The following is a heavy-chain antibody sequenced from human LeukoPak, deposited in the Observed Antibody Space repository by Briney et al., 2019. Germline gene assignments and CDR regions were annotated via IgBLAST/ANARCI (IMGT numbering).Heavy chain of an antibody. V-gene: IGHV3-23*01. CDR2: INDSGDST. J-gene: IGHJ4*02. Sequence: GGSLRLSCAASGFTFSSYAMSWVCQAPGKGLEWVSAINDSGDSTYYTDSVKGRFTISRDNSKNTLYLQMNSLRAEDTAVYFCAKDAVESFYDSSGYYYGVGFDYWGQGTLVSVSS. D-gene: IGHD3-22*01. CDR3: AKDAVESFYDSSGYYYGVGFDY. CDR1: GFTFSSYA.